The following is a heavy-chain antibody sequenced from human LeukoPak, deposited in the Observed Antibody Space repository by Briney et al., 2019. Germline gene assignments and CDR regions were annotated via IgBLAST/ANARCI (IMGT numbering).Heavy chain of an antibody. CDR1: GFTFSSYG. V-gene: IGHV3-66*04. CDR2: IYSGGST. D-gene: IGHD4/OR15-4a*01. Sequence: PGGSLRLSCAASGFTFSSYGMSWVRQAPGKGLEWVSVIYSGGSTYYADSVKGRFTISRDNSKNTLYLQMNSLRAEDTAVYYCARRAGAYSHPYDYWGQGTLVTVSS. J-gene: IGHJ4*02. CDR3: ARRAGAYSHPYDY.